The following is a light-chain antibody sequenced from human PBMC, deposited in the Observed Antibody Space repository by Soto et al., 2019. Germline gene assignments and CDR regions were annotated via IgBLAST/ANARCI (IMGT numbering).Light chain of an antibody. Sequence: DIHMTQSPSTLSASVGDRVTITCRASQSISSWLAWYQQKPGKAPKLLIYDASSLESGVPSRFSGSVSGTEFTLTISSLQPDDFATYYCQQYNSYWTFGQGTKVDIK. CDR3: QQYNSYWT. CDR2: DAS. CDR1: QSISSW. J-gene: IGKJ1*01. V-gene: IGKV1-5*01.